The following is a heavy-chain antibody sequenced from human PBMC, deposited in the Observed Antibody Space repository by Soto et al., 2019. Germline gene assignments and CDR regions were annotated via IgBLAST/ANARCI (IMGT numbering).Heavy chain of an antibody. V-gene: IGHV1-2*02. CDR3: ARVRGPQGWLQYLLDY. CDR2: INPNSGGT. Sequence: QVQLVQSGAEVKKPGASVKVSCKASGYTFTGYYMHWVRQAPGQGLEWMGWINPNSGGTNYAQKFQGRVTMTRDTSISTAYMELSRLRSDDTAVYYCARVRGPQGWLQYLLDYWGQGTLVTVSS. J-gene: IGHJ4*02. CDR1: GYTFTGYY. D-gene: IGHD3-10*01.